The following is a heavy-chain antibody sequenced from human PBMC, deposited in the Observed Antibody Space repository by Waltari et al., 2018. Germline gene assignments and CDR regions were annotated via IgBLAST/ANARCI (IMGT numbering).Heavy chain of an antibody. Sequence: QVQLQQWGAGLLKPSETLSLTCAVYGGSFSGYYWSWIRQPPGKGLEWIGEINHSGSTNYNPSLKSRVTISVDTSKNQFSLKLSSVTAADTAVYYCARGAEDYIYPFDYWGQGTLVTVSS. J-gene: IGHJ4*02. V-gene: IGHV4-34*01. D-gene: IGHD3-9*01. CDR3: ARGAEDYIYPFDY. CDR2: INHSGST. CDR1: GGSFSGYY.